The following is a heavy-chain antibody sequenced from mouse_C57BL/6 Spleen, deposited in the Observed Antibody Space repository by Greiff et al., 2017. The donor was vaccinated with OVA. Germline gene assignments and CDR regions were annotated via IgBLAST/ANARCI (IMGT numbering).Heavy chain of an antibody. CDR3: ARRALGRGYYFDY. CDR2: IDPSDSYT. D-gene: IGHD1-1*01. J-gene: IGHJ2*01. CDR1: GYTFTSYW. Sequence: QVQLQQPGAELVKPGASVKLSCKASGYTFTSYWMPWVKQRPGQGLEWIGEIDPSDSYTNYNQKFKGKATLTVDTSSSTAYMQLSSLTSEDSAVDYCARRALGRGYYFDYWGQGTTLTVSS. V-gene: IGHV1-50*01.